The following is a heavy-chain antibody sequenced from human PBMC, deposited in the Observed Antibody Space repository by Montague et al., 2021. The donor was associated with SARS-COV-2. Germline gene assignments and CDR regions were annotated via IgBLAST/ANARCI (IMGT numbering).Heavy chain of an antibody. D-gene: IGHD3-10*01. CDR3: ARVLSYYGMDV. V-gene: IGHV3-33*01. CDR2: IWYDGSNK. J-gene: IGHJ6*02. CDR1: RFTFSSYD. Sequence: SLRLSCAASRFTFSSYDMHWVRQAPGKGLEWVAVIWYDGSNKYYADSVKGRFTISRDNSKNTLYLQMNSLRAEDTAVYYCARVLSYYGMDVWGQGTTVTVSS.